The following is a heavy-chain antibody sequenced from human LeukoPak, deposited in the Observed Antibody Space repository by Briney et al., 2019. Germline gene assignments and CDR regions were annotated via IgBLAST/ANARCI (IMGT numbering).Heavy chain of an antibody. Sequence: ASVKVSCKTSGYTFTSHGISWVRQAPGEGLEWMGWISANNGDTNYAQKMQGGLTMTTDTSTSTAYMELRSLSYDDTATYYCARDWPTVIADYWGQGTLVTVSS. CDR1: GYTFTSHG. V-gene: IGHV1-18*01. CDR3: ARDWPTVIADY. J-gene: IGHJ4*02. D-gene: IGHD4-11*01. CDR2: ISANNGDT.